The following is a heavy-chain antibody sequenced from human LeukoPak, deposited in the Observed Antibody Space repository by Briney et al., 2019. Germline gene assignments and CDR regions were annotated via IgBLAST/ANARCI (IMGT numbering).Heavy chain of an antibody. J-gene: IGHJ6*02. CDR3: ARGGGLGV. Sequence: PGGSLRLSCAASGFTFSSYWMNWARQAPGKGLEWVASINHNGNVNYYVDSVKGRFTISRDNAKNSLYLQMSNLGAEDTAVYFCARGGGLGVWGQGATVTVSS. CDR1: GFTFSSYW. V-gene: IGHV3-7*03. D-gene: IGHD3-16*01. CDR2: INHNGNVN.